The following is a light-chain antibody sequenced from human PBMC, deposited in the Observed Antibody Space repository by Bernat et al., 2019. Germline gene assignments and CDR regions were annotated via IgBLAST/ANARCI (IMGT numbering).Light chain of an antibody. CDR2: EVT. Sequence: QSALTQPASVSGSPGQSITISCTGTSSDVVSYNLVSWFQQHPGKAPKLIIYEVTKRPSGVSNRFSGSKSGNTASLTISGLQPEGEADYFCCSYEGRSTFDVFGGGTELTVL. CDR1: SSDVVSYNL. J-gene: IGLJ2*01. V-gene: IGLV2-23*02. CDR3: CSYEGRSTFDV.